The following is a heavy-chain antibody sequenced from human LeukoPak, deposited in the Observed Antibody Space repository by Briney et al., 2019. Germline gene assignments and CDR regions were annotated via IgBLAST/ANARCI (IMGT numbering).Heavy chain of an antibody. V-gene: IGHV3-7*03. CDR3: ARAEYCYYCGMDV. Sequence: PGGSLRLSCAASGFTFNTYWMSWVRQAPGKGLEWVANIKEDGSEKYHVDSVKGRFTISRDNARNSLYLQMNSLRAEDTAVYYCARAEYCYYCGMDVWGQGTTVTVSS. J-gene: IGHJ6*02. D-gene: IGHD2/OR15-2a*01. CDR1: GFTFNTYW. CDR2: IKEDGSEK.